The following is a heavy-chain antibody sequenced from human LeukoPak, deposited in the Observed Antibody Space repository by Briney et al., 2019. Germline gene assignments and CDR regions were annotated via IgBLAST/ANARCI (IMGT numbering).Heavy chain of an antibody. CDR1: GVSISTYY. V-gene: IGHV4-59*12. J-gene: IGHJ4*02. CDR3: ARSYYDSSGYRYFDY. Sequence: PSETLSLTCTVSGVSISTYYWTWIRQPPGKGLEWIGNIDYSGNTKYNPSLKSRVTISVDTSKNHFSLKLSSVTAADTAVYYCARSYYDSSGYRYFDYWGQGTLVIVYS. CDR2: IDYSGNT. D-gene: IGHD3-22*01.